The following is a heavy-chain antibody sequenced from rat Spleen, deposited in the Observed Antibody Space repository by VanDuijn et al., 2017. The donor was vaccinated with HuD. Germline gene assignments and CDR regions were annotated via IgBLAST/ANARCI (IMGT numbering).Heavy chain of an antibody. V-gene: IGHV5-25*01. CDR3: TTLMGDY. J-gene: IGHJ2*01. Sequence: EVQLVESGGGLVQPGRSMKLSCAASGFTFTNYYMAWVRQAPTKGLEWVASINTGGGNTYYRDSVKGRFTISRDNAKSTLYLQMDSLRSEDTATYYCTTLMGDYWGQGVMVTVSS. D-gene: IGHD1-7*01. CDR1: GFTFTNYY. CDR2: INTGGGNT.